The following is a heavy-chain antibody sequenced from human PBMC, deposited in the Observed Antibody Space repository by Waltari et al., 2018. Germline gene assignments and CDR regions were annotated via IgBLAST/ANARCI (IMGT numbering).Heavy chain of an antibody. J-gene: IGHJ2*01. CDR3: ARAEDSSGYYRSYWYFDL. CDR1: GGSFSGYY. D-gene: IGHD3-22*01. CDR2: INHSGST. V-gene: IGHV4-34*01. Sequence: QVQLQQWGAGLLKPSETLSLTRAVYGGSFSGYYWSWIRQPPGKGLEWIGEINHSGSTNYNPSLKSRVTISVDTSKNQFSLKLSSVTAADTAVYYCARAEDSSGYYRSYWYFDLWGRGTLVTVSS.